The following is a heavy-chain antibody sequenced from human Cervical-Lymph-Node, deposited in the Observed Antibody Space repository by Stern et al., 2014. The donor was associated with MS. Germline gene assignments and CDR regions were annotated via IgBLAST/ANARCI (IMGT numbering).Heavy chain of an antibody. CDR3: AKDYASGSSFFDY. Sequence: EVQLVESGGGLVQPGRSLRLSCAASGFTFDDHAMYWVRQAPGKGLEWVSSISWNSGDIDYADSVKGRFTISRDNAKNSLYLQMNSLRPEDTALYYCAKDYASGSSFFDYWGQGTLVIVSS. CDR2: ISWNSGDI. D-gene: IGHD3-10*01. CDR1: GFTFDDHA. J-gene: IGHJ4*02. V-gene: IGHV3-9*01.